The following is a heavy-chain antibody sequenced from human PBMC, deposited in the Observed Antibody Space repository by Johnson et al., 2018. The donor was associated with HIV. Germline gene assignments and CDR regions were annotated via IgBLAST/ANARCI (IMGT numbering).Heavy chain of an antibody. CDR3: AREGGGVLRYLDWSIPRGAFEI. CDR2: ISYDGDNE. V-gene: IGHV3-30*04. CDR1: GFTFSTYA. J-gene: IGHJ3*02. Sequence: QVQLVESGGGLVQPGGSLRLSCAASGFTFSTYAMNWVRQAPGKGLEWVALISYDGDNEYYADSVKGRFTISRDNSKNTLYLQMNRLRTEDTAVYYCAREGGGVLRYLDWSIPRGAFEIW. D-gene: IGHD3-9*01.